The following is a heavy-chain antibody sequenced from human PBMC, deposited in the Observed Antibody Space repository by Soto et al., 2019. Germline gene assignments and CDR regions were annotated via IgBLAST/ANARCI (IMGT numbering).Heavy chain of an antibody. D-gene: IGHD6-19*01. CDR3: ARMGIAVAGARPYGMDV. CDR1: GYTFTGYY. Sequence: ASVKVSCKASGYTFTGYYMHWVRQAPGQGLEWMGWINPNSGGTNYAQKFQGRVTMTRDTSISTAYMELSRLRSDDTAVYYCARMGIAVAGARPYGMDVWGQGTTVTVSS. J-gene: IGHJ6*02. CDR2: INPNSGGT. V-gene: IGHV1-2*02.